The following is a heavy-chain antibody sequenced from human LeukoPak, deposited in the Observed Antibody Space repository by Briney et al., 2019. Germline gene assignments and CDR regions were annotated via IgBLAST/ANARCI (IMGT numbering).Heavy chain of an antibody. CDR2: ISSSSSYI. D-gene: IGHD3-22*01. CDR3: ARDNYFDSSGYYYV. J-gene: IGHJ4*02. CDR1: GFTFSSYG. V-gene: IGHV3-21*01. Sequence: GGSLRLSCAASGFTFSSYGMSWVRQAPGKGLEWVSSISSSSSYIYYADSVKGRFAISRDNAKNSLYLQMNSLRAEDTAVYYCARDNYFDSSGYYYVWGQGTLVTVSS.